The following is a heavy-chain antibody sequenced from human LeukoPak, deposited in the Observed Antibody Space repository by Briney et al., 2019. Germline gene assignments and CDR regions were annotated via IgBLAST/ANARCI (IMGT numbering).Heavy chain of an antibody. CDR3: ARRSDILTGGGMDV. J-gene: IGHJ6*02. V-gene: IGHV3-21*01. D-gene: IGHD3-9*01. CDR2: ISSSSSYI. Sequence: GGSLRLSCTASGFTFSSYSMNWVRQAPGKGLEWVSSISSSSSYIYYADSVEGRFTISRDNAKNSLYLQMDSLRAEDTAVYYCARRSDILTGGGMDVWGQGTTVTVSS. CDR1: GFTFSSYS.